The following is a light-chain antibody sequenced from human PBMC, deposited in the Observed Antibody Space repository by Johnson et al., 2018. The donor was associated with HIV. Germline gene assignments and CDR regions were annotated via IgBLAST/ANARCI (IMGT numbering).Light chain of an antibody. CDR1: SSNIGDNF. CDR3: GTWDSSLSVYV. CDR2: ENY. J-gene: IGLJ1*01. V-gene: IGLV1-51*02. Sequence: QSVLTQPPSVSAAPGQRVTISCYGSSSNIGDNFVSWYQQFPGAAPKLLIFENYKRPSGTPDRFSGSKSDTSATLGITGLQTGDEADYYCGTWDSSLSVYVFGTGTKVTAL.